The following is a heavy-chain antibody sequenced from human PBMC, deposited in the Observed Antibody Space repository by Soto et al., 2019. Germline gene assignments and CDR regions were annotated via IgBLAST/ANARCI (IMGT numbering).Heavy chain of an antibody. J-gene: IGHJ4*01. V-gene: IGHV3-23*01. Sequence: EEQVLESGGGLAQPGGSLRLSCVASGFIFQNYAMSWVRQTPGKGLEWVSVINGRGNTTFYADSVKGRFTVSRDNSRNRVYLDINSLRVEDTAVYSCAKVIVLGASTIDYWGLGTPVIVSS. D-gene: IGHD3-16*01. CDR3: AKVIVLGASTIDY. CDR2: INGRGNTT. CDR1: GFIFQNYA.